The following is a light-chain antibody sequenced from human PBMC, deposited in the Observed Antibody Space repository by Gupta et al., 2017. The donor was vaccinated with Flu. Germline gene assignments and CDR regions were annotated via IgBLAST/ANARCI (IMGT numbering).Light chain of an antibody. Sequence: DRVTITCRASQSISSWSAWYQQKPGKAPKLLIYKASSLESGVPSRFSGSGSGTEFTLTISSLQPDDFATYYCQQYNSYLTWTFGQGTKVEIK. J-gene: IGKJ1*01. V-gene: IGKV1-5*03. CDR2: KAS. CDR3: QQYNSYLTWT. CDR1: QSISSW.